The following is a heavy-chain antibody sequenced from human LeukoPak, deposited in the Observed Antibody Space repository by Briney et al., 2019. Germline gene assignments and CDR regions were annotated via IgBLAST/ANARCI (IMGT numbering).Heavy chain of an antibody. V-gene: IGHV4-39*01. J-gene: IGHJ5*02. CDR1: GGSISSSSYY. D-gene: IGHD6-13*01. CDR3: ARLELPGYSSSWYRWFDP. Sequence: SETLSLTCTVSGGSISSSSYYWVWIRQPPGKGLEWIGSIYYSGSTYYNPSLKSRVTISVDTSKTQFSLTLSSVTAADTAVYYCARLELPGYSSSWYRWFDPWGQGTLVALSS. CDR2: IYYSGST.